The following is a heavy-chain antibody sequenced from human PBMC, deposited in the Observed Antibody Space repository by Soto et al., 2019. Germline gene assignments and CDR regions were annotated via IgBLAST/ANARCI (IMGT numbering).Heavy chain of an antibody. CDR3: VRCSGGSCYGIGVFDH. J-gene: IGHJ4*02. CDR2: IWYDGSEQ. V-gene: IGHV3-33*01. Sequence: QVQLVESGGGVVQPGRSLRLSCAASGFIFSNYGMHWVRQAPGKGLEWVAMIWYDGSEQYFADSVKGRFTISRDNSKNTLYLQMNSLRGEDTATYYCVRCSGGSCYGIGVFDHWGQGTLVTVSS. D-gene: IGHD2-15*01. CDR1: GFIFSNYG.